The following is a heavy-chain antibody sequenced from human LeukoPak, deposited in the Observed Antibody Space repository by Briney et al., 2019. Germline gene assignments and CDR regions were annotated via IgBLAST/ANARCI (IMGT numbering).Heavy chain of an antibody. Sequence: PSDTLSLTCNVSGGSISRSTYHWGWIRQPPGKGLEWIGSVYYSGTTYYNPSLKSRVTISVDTSKNVFSLKLNSVTAADTAVYYCAPTDSFTSGGYNYWGQGTLVTVSS. CDR2: VYYSGTT. CDR1: GGSISRSTYH. CDR3: APTDSFTSGGYNY. D-gene: IGHD5-12*01. V-gene: IGHV4-39*01. J-gene: IGHJ4*02.